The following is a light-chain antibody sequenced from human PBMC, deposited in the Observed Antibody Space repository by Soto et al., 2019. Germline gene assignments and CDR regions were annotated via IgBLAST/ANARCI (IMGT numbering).Light chain of an antibody. V-gene: IGKV3-15*01. CDR3: QQYSTWPYT. CDR1: QSVSSN. J-gene: IGKJ3*01. Sequence: EIVMTQSPATLSVSPGERATLSCRASQSVSSNLAWYQQKPGQAPRLLIYGASNRATVIPARFSGSVYGTQFTLNISSMQYEDLASYYRQQYSTWPYTFGPGTKMDIK. CDR2: GAS.